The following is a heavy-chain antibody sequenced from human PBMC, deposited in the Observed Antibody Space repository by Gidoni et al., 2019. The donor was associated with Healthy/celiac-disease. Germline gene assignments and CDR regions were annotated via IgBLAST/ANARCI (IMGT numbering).Heavy chain of an antibody. CDR2: MNPNSGNT. CDR1: GSTFTSYD. J-gene: IGHJ6*02. CDR3: ARDGYNWMEFRSQKIKSHYYYGMDV. V-gene: IGHV1-8*01. D-gene: IGHD1-20*01. Sequence: QVQLVQSGAEVKKPGASVKVSCKASGSTFTSYDINWVRQATGQGLEWMGWMNPNSGNTGYAQKFQGRVTMTRNTSISTAYMELSSLRSEDTAVYYCARDGYNWMEFRSQKIKSHYYYGMDVWGQGTTVTVSS.